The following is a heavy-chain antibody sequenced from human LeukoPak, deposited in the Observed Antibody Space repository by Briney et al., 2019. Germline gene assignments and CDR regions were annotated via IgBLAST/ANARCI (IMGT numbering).Heavy chain of an antibody. V-gene: IGHV4-38-2*02. J-gene: IGHJ4*02. D-gene: IGHD1-26*01. Sequence: ASETLSLTCSVSGFSISSGYYWGWIRQPPGKGLEWIASAYHSGSSYSNPSLKSRVTIALDTSQNHLSPNLTSVTAEDTAVYYCVREGPGGSYFHSWGQGTLVTVSS. CDR3: VREGPGGSYFHS. CDR2: AYHSGSS. CDR1: GFSISSGYY.